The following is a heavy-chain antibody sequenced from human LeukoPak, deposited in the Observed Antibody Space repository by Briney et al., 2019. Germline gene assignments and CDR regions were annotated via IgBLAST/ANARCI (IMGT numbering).Heavy chain of an antibody. V-gene: IGHV3-30*02. D-gene: IGHD1-26*01. CDR2: IRYDGSDK. CDR1: GFTFSSCG. Sequence: GGSLRLSCAASGFTFSSCGMHWVRQSPAKGLECVAYIRYDGSDKYYIDSVKGRFTIARNNPKETLYLQMTSLSHDDTAVYFCVKDVGVGASYFDNWGQGTLVAVSS. J-gene: IGHJ4*02. CDR3: VKDVGVGASYFDN.